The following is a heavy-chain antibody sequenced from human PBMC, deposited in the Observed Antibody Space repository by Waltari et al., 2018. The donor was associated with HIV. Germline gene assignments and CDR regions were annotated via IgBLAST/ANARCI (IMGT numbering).Heavy chain of an antibody. Sequence: QLQLQESGAALVKPSETLSLTCTVPTGYITPSYYWGWVRQFPGTGVEWIGRIYSNGVSHYAPSLKSRVALSGDISKNQFSLTLTAVTAADTSRYFCVALRTVTGTIDKWGQGTLVTVS. CDR1: TGYITPSYY. CDR2: IYSNGVS. V-gene: IGHV4-39*01. CDR3: VALRTVTGTIDK. D-gene: IGHD6-19*01. J-gene: IGHJ4*02.